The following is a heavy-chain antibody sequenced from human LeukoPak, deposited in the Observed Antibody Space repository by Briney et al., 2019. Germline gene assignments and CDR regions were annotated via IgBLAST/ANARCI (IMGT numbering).Heavy chain of an antibody. CDR1: GGSISTYY. Sequence: PSQTLSLTCTVSGGSISTYYWSWIRQPPGKGLEWIGYIYHSGSNNQNPSLKSRVTISVDTSENQFSLKLTSVTAADTAVYYCARMVIRAYCSGGSCYEHAFDVWGQGTMVTVSS. CDR2: IYHSGSN. V-gene: IGHV4-59*08. D-gene: IGHD2-15*01. J-gene: IGHJ3*01. CDR3: ARMVIRAYCSGGSCYEHAFDV.